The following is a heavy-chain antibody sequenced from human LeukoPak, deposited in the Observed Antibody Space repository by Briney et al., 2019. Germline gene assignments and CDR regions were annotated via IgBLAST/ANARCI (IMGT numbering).Heavy chain of an antibody. V-gene: IGHV4-59*11. J-gene: IGHJ4*02. CDR2: ISGNGNT. CDR3: ARDPGGTGTSDFDF. Sequence: SETLSLTCTVSGGSFTNHFWNWIRQPPGKGLEWIGEISGNGNTRYNPSLSSRVTISVDTSKNQFSLRLHSVTAADTAVYYCARDPGGTGTSDFDFWGQGTLVTVSS. CDR1: GGSFTNHF. D-gene: IGHD1-7*01.